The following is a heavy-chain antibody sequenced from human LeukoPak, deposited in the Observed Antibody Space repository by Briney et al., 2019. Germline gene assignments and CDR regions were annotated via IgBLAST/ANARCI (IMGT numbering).Heavy chain of an antibody. D-gene: IGHD6-19*01. J-gene: IGHJ4*02. CDR2: INHSGST. CDR1: GGSFSGYY. Sequence: SETLSLTCAVSGGSFSGYYWSWIRQPPGKGLEWIGEINHSGSTNYNPSLKSRVTISVDTSKNQFSLKLSSVTAADTAVYYCARGRKQWQVRADYWGQGTLVTVSS. CDR3: ARGRKQWQVRADY. V-gene: IGHV4-34*01.